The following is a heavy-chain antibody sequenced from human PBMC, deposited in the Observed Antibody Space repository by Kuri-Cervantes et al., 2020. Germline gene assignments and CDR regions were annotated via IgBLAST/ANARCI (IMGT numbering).Heavy chain of an antibody. CDR3: AKDSDDGWDYNTFDI. CDR1: SFSISSGYY. J-gene: IGHJ3*02. D-gene: IGHD1-7*01. Sequence: SETLSLTCHVSSFSISSGYYWGWVRQPPGKGLEWIGSVYNSGSTTNYNPSLKSRVIISVDTSNNQFSLKLSSVTAADTAIYYCAKDSDDGWDYNTFDIWGQGTMVTVSS. CDR2: VYNSGST. V-gene: IGHV4-61*01.